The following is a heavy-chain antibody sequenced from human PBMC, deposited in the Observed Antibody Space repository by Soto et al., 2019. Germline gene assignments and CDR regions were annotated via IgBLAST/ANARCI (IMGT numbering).Heavy chain of an antibody. CDR2: IYYSGST. D-gene: IGHD2-15*01. CDR3: AAEAWVDYYYGMDV. V-gene: IGHV4-31*03. J-gene: IGHJ6*02. CDR1: GGSISSGGYY. Sequence: QVQLQESGPGLVKPSQTLSLTCTVSGGSISSGGYYWSWIRQHPGKGLEWIGYIYYSGSTYYNPSLKSRFTISVDTSKNQFSLKLSSVTAADTAVYYCAAEAWVDYYYGMDVWGQGTTVTVSS.